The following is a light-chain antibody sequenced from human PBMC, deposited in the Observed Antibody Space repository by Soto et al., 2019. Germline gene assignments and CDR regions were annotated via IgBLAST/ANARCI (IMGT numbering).Light chain of an antibody. CDR2: AAS. Sequence: DIQMTQSPSSLSASVRDRVTITCRASQNISSYLNWYRQKPGKAPKLLIYAASSLQSGVPSRFSGSGFGTDFTLTISSLQPEDFATYYCQQSYSTPHLTFGGGTKVDIK. CDR1: QNISSY. J-gene: IGKJ4*01. V-gene: IGKV1-39*01. CDR3: QQSYSTPHLT.